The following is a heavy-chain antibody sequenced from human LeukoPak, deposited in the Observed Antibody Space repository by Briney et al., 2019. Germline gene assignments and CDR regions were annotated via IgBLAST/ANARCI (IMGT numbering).Heavy chain of an antibody. V-gene: IGHV3-74*01. J-gene: IGHJ4*02. CDR3: GRSNQADDY. CDR2: INAGGSST. CDR1: GFTFSSYW. D-gene: IGHD1-14*01. Sequence: GGSLRLSCAASGFTFSSYWMHWLRQVPGEGLVWVSRINAGGSSTTYADSVKGRFTISRDNAKNTLYLQMDRLRADDTGVYYCGRSNQADDYWGQGTLVTVSS.